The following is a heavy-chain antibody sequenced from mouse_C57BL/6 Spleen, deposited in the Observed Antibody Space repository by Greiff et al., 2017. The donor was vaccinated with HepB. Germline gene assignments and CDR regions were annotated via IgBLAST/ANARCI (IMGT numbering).Heavy chain of an antibody. V-gene: IGHV1-62-2*01. Sequence: VKLVESGAELVKPGASVKLSCKASGYTFTEYTIHWVKQRSGQGLEWIGWFYPGSGSIKYNEKFKDKATLTADKSSSTVYMALSRLTSEDSAVYFCARHEGGPYDCLYYFDYWGQGTTLTVSS. J-gene: IGHJ2*01. D-gene: IGHD2-3*01. CDR3: ARHEGGPYDCLYYFDY. CDR1: GYTFTEYT. CDR2: FYPGSGSI.